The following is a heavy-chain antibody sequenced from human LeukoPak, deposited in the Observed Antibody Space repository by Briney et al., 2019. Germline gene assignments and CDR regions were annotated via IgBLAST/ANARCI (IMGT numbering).Heavy chain of an antibody. CDR1: GGSISSYY. CDR3: AGTYSSSYYFDY. D-gene: IGHD6-6*01. CDR2: IYYSGST. V-gene: IGHV4-59*01. J-gene: IGHJ4*02. Sequence: SETPSLTCTVSGGSISSYYWSWIRQPPGKGLEWIGYIYYSGSTNYNPSLKSRVTISVDTSKNQFSLKLSSVTAADTAVYYCAGTYSSSYYFDYWGQGTLVTVSS.